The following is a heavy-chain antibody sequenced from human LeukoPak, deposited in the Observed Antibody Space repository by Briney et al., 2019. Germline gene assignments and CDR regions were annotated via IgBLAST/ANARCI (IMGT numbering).Heavy chain of an antibody. CDR3: ARDPIAAVRFDY. CDR2: IGIAGDT. D-gene: IGHD6-13*01. CDR1: GFTFSSYD. J-gene: IGHJ4*02. Sequence: GGSLRLSCAASGFTFSSYDMHWVRQGTGKGLEWVSAIGIAGDTYYPGSVKGRFTISRENAKNSLYLQMNSLRAEDTAVYYCARDPIAAVRFDYWGQGTLVTVSS. V-gene: IGHV3-13*04.